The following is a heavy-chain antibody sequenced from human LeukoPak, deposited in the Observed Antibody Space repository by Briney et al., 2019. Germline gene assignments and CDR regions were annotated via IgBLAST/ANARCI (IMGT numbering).Heavy chain of an antibody. D-gene: IGHD3-22*01. CDR2: IYTSGST. J-gene: IGHJ3*02. Sequence: SQTLSLTCTVSGGSISNGSYYWSWIRQPAGKGLEWIGRIYTSGSTNYNPSLKSRVTISVDTFKNQFSLKLSSVTAADTAVYYCARSQYYYDSSGFSAFDIWGQGTMVTVSS. V-gene: IGHV4-61*02. CDR1: GGSISNGSYY. CDR3: ARSQYYYDSSGFSAFDI.